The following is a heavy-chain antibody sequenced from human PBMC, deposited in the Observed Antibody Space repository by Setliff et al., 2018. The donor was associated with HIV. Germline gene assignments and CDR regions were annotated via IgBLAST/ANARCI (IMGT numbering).Heavy chain of an antibody. CDR1: GYKFTGHY. J-gene: IGHJ4*02. Sequence: GASVKVSCKASGYKFTGHYLQWVRQAPGQGLEWMAWLNPNNADRRIAQKFEGRVTMTWDTSLTTAYMELSSLRSDDTALYYCARDVDVYDILTGYHFDYWGQGTLVTVSS. V-gene: IGHV1-2*02. CDR3: ARDVDVYDILTGYHFDY. CDR2: LNPNNADR. D-gene: IGHD3-9*01.